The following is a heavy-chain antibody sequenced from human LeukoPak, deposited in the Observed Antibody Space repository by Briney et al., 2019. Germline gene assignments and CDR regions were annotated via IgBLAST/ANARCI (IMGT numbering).Heavy chain of an antibody. CDR3: AKRHFDWLLGFDY. V-gene: IGHV3-30*18. CDR1: GFTFSSYG. CDR2: ISYDGSNK. J-gene: IGHJ4*02. Sequence: PGGSLRLSCAASGFTFSSYGMHWVRQAPGKGLEWVAVISYDGSNKYYADSVKGRFTISRDNSKNTLYLQMNSLRAEDTAVYYCAKRHFDWLLGFDYWGQGTLVTVSS. D-gene: IGHD3-9*01.